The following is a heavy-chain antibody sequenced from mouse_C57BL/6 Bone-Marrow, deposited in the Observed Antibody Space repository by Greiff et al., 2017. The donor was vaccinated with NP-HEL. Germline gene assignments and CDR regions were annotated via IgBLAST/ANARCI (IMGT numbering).Heavy chain of an antibody. J-gene: IGHJ2*01. CDR2: IRNKANGYTT. V-gene: IGHV7-3*01. CDR3: ARSLYGSLYYFDY. Sequence: EVQLVESGGGLVQPGGSLSLSCAASGFTFTDYYMSWVRQPPGKALEWLGFIRNKANGYTTEYSASVKGRFTISRDNSQSILYLQMNALRAEDSATYYCARSLYGSLYYFDYWGQGTTLTVSS. D-gene: IGHD1-1*01. CDR1: GFTFTDYY.